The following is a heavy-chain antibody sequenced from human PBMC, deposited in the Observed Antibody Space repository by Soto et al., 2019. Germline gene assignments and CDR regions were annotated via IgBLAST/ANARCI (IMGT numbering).Heavy chain of an antibody. D-gene: IGHD4-17*01. CDR1: GFTFSSYG. V-gene: IGHV3-30*18. CDR3: AKGWAALTTVLNEYFDF. Sequence: PGGSLRLSCAASGFTFSSYGMHWVRQAPGKGLEWVAVISYDGSDKYYADSVKGRFTISRDNSKNTLYLQMNSLRAEDTAVYYCAKGWAALTTVLNEYFDFWGQGTLVTVSS. J-gene: IGHJ4*02. CDR2: ISYDGSDK.